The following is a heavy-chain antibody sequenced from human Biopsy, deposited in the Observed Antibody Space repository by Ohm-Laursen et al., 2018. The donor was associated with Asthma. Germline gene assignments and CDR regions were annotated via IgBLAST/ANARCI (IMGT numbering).Heavy chain of an antibody. J-gene: IGHJ3*02. V-gene: IGHV3-30*03. CDR3: ARTHERWTSIQDDALDI. Sequence: SLRLSCAAPGFTFSIYDIHWVRQAPGKGLEWVAVISYDGGNKFYGDSVKGRFTLSRDNSRNTLYLQMSSLRVEDTAIYYCARTHERWTSIQDDALDIWGQGTMVIVSS. CDR1: GFTFSIYD. CDR2: ISYDGGNK. D-gene: IGHD4-23*01.